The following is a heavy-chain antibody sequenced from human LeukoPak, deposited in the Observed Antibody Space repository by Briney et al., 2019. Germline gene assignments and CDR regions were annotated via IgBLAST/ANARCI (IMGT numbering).Heavy chain of an antibody. CDR1: GGSFSGYY. CDR2: INHSGST. Sequence: SETLSLTCAVYGGSFSGYYWSWIRQPPGKGLEWIGEINHSGSTNYNPSLKSRVTISVDTSKNPFSLKLCSVTAADTAVYYCARGGLPYCSSTSCKNFGYWGQGTPVTVSS. J-gene: IGHJ4*02. V-gene: IGHV4-34*01. D-gene: IGHD2-2*01. CDR3: ARGGLPYCSSTSCKNFGY.